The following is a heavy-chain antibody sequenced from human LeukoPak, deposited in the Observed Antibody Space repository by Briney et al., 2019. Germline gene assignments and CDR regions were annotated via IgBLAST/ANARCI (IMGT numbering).Heavy chain of an antibody. J-gene: IGHJ4*02. CDR3: ARPFHYGSGKYYFDY. CDR1: GYTFTSYY. Sequence: GASVKVSCKASGYTFTSYYMHWVRQAPGQGLEWMGIINPSGGSTSYAQKFQGRVTMTRDMSTSTVYMELSSLRSEDTAVYYCARPFHYGSGKYYFDYWGQGTLVTVSS. V-gene: IGHV1-46*01. D-gene: IGHD3-10*01. CDR2: INPSGGST.